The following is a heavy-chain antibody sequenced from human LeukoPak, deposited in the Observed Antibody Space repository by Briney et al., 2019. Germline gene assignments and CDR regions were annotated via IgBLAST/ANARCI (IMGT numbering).Heavy chain of an antibody. CDR2: ISRSGSAI. V-gene: IGHV3-48*03. CDR1: GFTFSSYE. D-gene: IGHD1-26*01. CDR3: ARSSYLDY. Sequence: GGSLRPSCAASGFTFSSYEMNWVRQAPGKGLEWVSYISRSGSAIYYADSVKGRFTISRDNAKNSLYLQMNSLRAEDTAVYYCARSSYLDYWGQGTLVAVSS. J-gene: IGHJ4*02.